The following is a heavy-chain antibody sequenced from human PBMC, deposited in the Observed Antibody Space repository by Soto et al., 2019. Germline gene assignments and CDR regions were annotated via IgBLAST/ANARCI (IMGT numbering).Heavy chain of an antibody. J-gene: IGHJ4*01. V-gene: IGHV4-38-2*01. Sequence: SATLLLTCGVYGYSLSRGSYWASIRQTPGKGPEWIASIYHGGTTFSNPPLKSRITISVNTANNQLSMKLTSVTAAVTAVYSCGRVHVMVVAGSAFGYWGHGTLVTVSS. CDR2: IYHGGTT. D-gene: IGHD6-19*01. CDR1: GYSLSRGSY. CDR3: GRVHVMVVAGSAFGY.